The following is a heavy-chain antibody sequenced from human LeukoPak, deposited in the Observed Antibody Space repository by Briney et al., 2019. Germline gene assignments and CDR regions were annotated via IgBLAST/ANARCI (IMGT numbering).Heavy chain of an antibody. D-gene: IGHD3-3*01. Sequence: GGSLRLSCAASGFTFSSYGMHWVRQAPGKGLEWVAFIRYDGSNKYYADSVKGRFTISRDDSKNTLYLQMNSLRAEDTAVYYCVKDVGRYGFWSGLGYWGQGTLVTVSS. J-gene: IGHJ4*02. CDR2: IRYDGSNK. CDR1: GFTFSSYG. V-gene: IGHV3-30*02. CDR3: VKDVGRYGFWSGLGY.